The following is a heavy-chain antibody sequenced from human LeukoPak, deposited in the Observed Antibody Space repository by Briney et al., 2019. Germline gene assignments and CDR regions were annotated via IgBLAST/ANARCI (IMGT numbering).Heavy chain of an antibody. J-gene: IGHJ6*03. CDR3: AKDRYSYGYYYMDV. D-gene: IGHD5-18*01. Sequence: GGSLRLSCAASGFTLSSYAMSWVRQAPGKGLEWVSLISWDGGSTYYADSVKGRFTISRDNSKNSLYLQMNSLRTEDTALYYCAKDRYSYGYYYMDVWGKGTTVTVSS. V-gene: IGHV3-43*02. CDR1: GFTLSSYA. CDR2: ISWDGGST.